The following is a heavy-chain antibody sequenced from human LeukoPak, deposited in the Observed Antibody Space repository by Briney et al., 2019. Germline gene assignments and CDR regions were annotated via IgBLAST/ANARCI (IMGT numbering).Heavy chain of an antibody. CDR2: IIPILGIA. J-gene: IGHJ4*02. CDR3: ARERGWMGVAY. Sequence: ASVKVSCKASGGTFSSYAISWVRQAPGQGLEWMGRIIPILGIANYAQKFQGRVTITADSSTSTAYMELSSLRSEDTAVYYCARERGWMGVAYWGQGTLVTVSS. D-gene: IGHD6-19*01. V-gene: IGHV1-69*04. CDR1: GGTFSSYA.